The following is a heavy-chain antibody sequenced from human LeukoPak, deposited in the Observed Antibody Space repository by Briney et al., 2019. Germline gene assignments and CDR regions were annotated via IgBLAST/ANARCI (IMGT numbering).Heavy chain of an antibody. J-gene: IGHJ4*02. Sequence: SETLSLTCTVSGGSICSSSYYWGWIRQPPGKGLEWIGSIYYSGSTYYNPSLKSRVTISVDTSKNQFSLKLSSVTAADTAVYYCARHSIVVVPAAAFDYWGQGTLVTVSS. CDR1: GGSICSSSYY. D-gene: IGHD2-2*01. CDR2: IYYSGST. CDR3: ARHSIVVVPAAAFDY. V-gene: IGHV4-39*01.